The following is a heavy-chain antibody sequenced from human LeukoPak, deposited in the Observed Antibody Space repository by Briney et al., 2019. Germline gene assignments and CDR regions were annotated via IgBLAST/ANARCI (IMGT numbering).Heavy chain of an antibody. CDR2: SRDKGNSYTT. V-gene: IGHV3-72*01. CDR1: GFTFSDHY. D-gene: IGHD6-13*01. CDR3: ARVGGQQLVYQPWGFDY. Sequence: SGGSLRLSCAASGFTFSDHYIDWVRQAPGKGLEWVGRSRDKGNSYTTAYAASVRGRFTISRDDSKNSLYLQMNSLRAEDTAVYYCARVGGQQLVYQPWGFDYWGQGTLVTVSS. J-gene: IGHJ4*02.